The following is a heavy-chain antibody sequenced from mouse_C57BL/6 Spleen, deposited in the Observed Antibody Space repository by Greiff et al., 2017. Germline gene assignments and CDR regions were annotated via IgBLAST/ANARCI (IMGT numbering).Heavy chain of an antibody. D-gene: IGHD2-5*01. V-gene: IGHV5-4*01. J-gene: IGHJ1*03. Sequence: DVHLVESGGGLVKPGGSLKLSCAASGFTFSSYAMSWVRQTPEKRLEWVATISDGGSYTYYPDNVKGRFTISRDNAKNNLYLQMSHLKSEDTAMYYCARDKDYSNYGYFDVWGTGTTVTVSS. CDR2: ISDGGSYT. CDR3: ARDKDYSNYGYFDV. CDR1: GFTFSSYA.